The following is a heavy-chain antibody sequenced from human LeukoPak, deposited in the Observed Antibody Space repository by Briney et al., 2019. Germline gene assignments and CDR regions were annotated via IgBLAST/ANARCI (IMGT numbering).Heavy chain of an antibody. CDR2: INAGNGNT. J-gene: IGHJ3*02. D-gene: IGHD2-8*01. V-gene: IGHV1-3*01. CDR1: GYTFTSYA. Sequence: VASAKVSCKASGYTFTSYAMHWVRQAPGQRLEWMGWINAGNGNTKYSQKFQGRVTITRDTSASTAYMELSSLRSDDTAVYYCARGLMDAFDIWGQGTMVTVSS. CDR3: ARGLMDAFDI.